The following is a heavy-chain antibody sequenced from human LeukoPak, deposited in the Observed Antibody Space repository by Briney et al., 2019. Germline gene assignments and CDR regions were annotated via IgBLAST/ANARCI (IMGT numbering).Heavy chain of an antibody. CDR1: GFTFSSYG. J-gene: IGHJ6*03. V-gene: IGHV3-33*01. Sequence: GGSLRLSCAASGFTFSSYGMHGVRQAPGKGLEWGAVIWYDGSNKYYADSVKGRFTISRDNSKNTLYLQMNSLRAEDTAVYYCARASHPYYNYYYMDVWGKGTTVTVSS. CDR3: ARASHPYYNYYYMDV. CDR2: IWYDGSNK.